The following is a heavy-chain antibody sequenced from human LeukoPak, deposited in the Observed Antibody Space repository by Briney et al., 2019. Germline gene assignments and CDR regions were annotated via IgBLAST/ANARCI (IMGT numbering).Heavy chain of an antibody. J-gene: IGHJ6*03. Sequence: GGSLRLSCAASGFTFSSYAMHWVRQAPGKGLEWVAVISYDGSNKYYADSVKGRFTISRDNSKNTLYLQMNSLRAEDTAVYYCAKDLGTGTSGGYYMDVWGKGTTVTVSS. D-gene: IGHD1-1*01. CDR3: AKDLGTGTSGGYYMDV. V-gene: IGHV3-30*04. CDR2: ISYDGSNK. CDR1: GFTFSSYA.